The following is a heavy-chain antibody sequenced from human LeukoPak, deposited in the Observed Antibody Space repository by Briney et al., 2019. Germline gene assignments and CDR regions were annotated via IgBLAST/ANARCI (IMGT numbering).Heavy chain of an antibody. CDR2: ISSSSSYI. J-gene: IGHJ4*02. D-gene: IGHD6-13*01. CDR1: GFTFSSYS. CDR3: ARAPSIAAAGTSDY. V-gene: IGHV3-21*01. Sequence: GGSLRLSCAASGFTFSSYSMNWVRQAPGKGLEWVSSISSSSSYIYYADSVKGRFTISRDNAKNSLYLQMNSLRAEDTAVYYCARAPSIAAAGTSDYWGQGTLVTVSS.